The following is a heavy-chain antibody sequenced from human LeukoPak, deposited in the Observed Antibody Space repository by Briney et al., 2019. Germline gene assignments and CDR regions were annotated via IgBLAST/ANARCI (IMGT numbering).Heavy chain of an antibody. D-gene: IGHD4-11*01. J-gene: IGHJ3*02. CDR2: ISGGGGTI. CDR3: ATETENSNYDAFDI. CDR1: GXTFSSYE. Sequence: GGSLRLSCAASGXTFSSYEVNWVRQAPGKGLEWVSYISGGGGTIYYADSVKGRFTISRDNAQNSLYLHMNSLRAEDTAVYYCATETENSNYDAFDIWGQGTMVTVSS. V-gene: IGHV3-48*03.